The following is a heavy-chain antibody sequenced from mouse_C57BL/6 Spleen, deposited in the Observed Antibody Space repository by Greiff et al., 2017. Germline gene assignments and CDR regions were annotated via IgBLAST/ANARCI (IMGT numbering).Heavy chain of an antibody. CDR2: IYPGSGST. CDR1: GYTFTSYW. J-gene: IGHJ4*01. Sequence: QVQLQQPGAELVKPGASVKMSCKASGYTFTSYWITWVKQRPGQGLEWIGDIYPGSGSTNYNEKFKSKATLTVDTSSSTAYMQRSSLTSEDSAVYYCSMVTTRYAMDYWGQGTSVTVSS. V-gene: IGHV1-55*01. D-gene: IGHD2-2*01. CDR3: SMVTTRYAMDY.